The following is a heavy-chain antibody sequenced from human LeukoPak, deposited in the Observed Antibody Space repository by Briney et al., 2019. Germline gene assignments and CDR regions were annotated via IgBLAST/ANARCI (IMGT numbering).Heavy chain of an antibody. D-gene: IGHD2-2*01. CDR1: GGTFSSYA. V-gene: IGHV1-69*05. Sequence: GASVKVSCKASGGTFSSYAISWVRQAPGQGLEWMGGITPIFGTANYAQKFQGRVTITTDESTSTAYMELSSLRSEDTAVYYCARGHCSSTSCYLLDYWGQGTLVTVSS. CDR3: ARGHCSSTSCYLLDY. CDR2: ITPIFGTA. J-gene: IGHJ4*02.